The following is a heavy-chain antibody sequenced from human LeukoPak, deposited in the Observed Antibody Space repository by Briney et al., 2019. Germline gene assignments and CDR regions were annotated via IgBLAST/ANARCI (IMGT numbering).Heavy chain of an antibody. D-gene: IGHD3-22*01. V-gene: IGHV4-34*01. CDR3: ARGPYYYDSSGPYYYMDV. CDR2: INHSGST. J-gene: IGHJ6*03. Sequence: SETLSLTCAVYGGSFSGYYWSWIRQPPGKGLEWIGEINHSGSTNYNPSLKSRVTISVDTSKNQFCLKLSSVTAAETAVYYCARGPYYYDSSGPYYYMDVWGKGTTVTVSS. CDR1: GGSFSGYY.